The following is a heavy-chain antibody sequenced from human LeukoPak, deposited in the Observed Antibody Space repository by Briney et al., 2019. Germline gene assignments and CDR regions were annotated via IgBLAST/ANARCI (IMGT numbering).Heavy chain of an antibody. D-gene: IGHD5-12*01. CDR3: TTPKYSGYDFYF. V-gene: IGHV3-15*01. J-gene: IGHJ4*02. CDR2: IKSKTDGGTT. Sequence: GGSLRLSCAASGFTFSKAWMSWVRHAPGRGLEGVGRIKSKTDGGTTDYAAPVNGRFTISRDDSKNTLFLQMNSLKTEDTAVYYCTTPKYSGYDFYFWGQGTLVTVSS. CDR1: GFTFSKAW.